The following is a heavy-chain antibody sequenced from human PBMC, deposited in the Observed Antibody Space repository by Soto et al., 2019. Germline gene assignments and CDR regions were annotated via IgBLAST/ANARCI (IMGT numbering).Heavy chain of an antibody. CDR3: ARGDCVGGTCYSLAGAFYYDMDV. V-gene: IGHV3-74*01. D-gene: IGHD2-15*01. Sequence: EVQLVESGGGLVQPGGSLRLSCAASGFTFSNYWMYWVRQAPGKGLVWVSRINSDGSVSSYADSVKGRLTIARDKVKNTLYLQMDSLRAEDTAVYYCARGDCVGGTCYSLAGAFYYDMDVWGKGTTVTVFS. J-gene: IGHJ6*03. CDR1: GFTFSNYW. CDR2: INSDGSVS.